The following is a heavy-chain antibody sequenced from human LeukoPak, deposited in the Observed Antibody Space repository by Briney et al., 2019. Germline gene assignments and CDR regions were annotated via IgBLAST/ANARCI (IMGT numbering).Heavy chain of an antibody. J-gene: IGHJ4*02. V-gene: IGHV4-34*01. CDR2: INHSGST. CDR3: ASYSSGWYVDY. D-gene: IGHD6-19*01. CDR1: GGSFSGYY. Sequence: SETLSLTCAVYGGSFSGYYWSWIRQPPGKGLEWIGEINHSGSTNYNPSLKSRVTISVDTSKNQFSLKLSSVTAADTAVYYCASYSSGWYVDYWGQGTLVTVSS.